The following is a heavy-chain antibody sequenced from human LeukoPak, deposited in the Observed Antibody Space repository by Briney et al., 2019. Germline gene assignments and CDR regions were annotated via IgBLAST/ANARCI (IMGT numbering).Heavy chain of an antibody. D-gene: IGHD3-10*01. CDR2: INNDGSTT. Sequence: GGSLRLSCAASGFTFANTWMHWVRQAPGKGLVWVSLINNDGSTTNYADSVKGRFTISRDNAKNTVYLQMNSLRDEDTAVYYCAIGGTYGSGSWGQGTLVTVSS. CDR3: AIGGTYGSGS. CDR1: GFTFANTW. J-gene: IGHJ4*02. V-gene: IGHV3-74*01.